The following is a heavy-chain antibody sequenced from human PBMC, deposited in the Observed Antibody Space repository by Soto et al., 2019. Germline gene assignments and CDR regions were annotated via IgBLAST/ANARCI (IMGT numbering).Heavy chain of an antibody. Sequence: QVQLVQSGAEVKKPGASVKVSCKASGYTFTSYDINWVRQATGQGLEWMGWMNPNSGNTGYAQKFQGRVTMTRNTSISTAYMELSSLRSEDTAVYYCARAHGYSSGWYWYFDLWGRGTLVTVSS. V-gene: IGHV1-8*01. D-gene: IGHD6-19*01. CDR1: GYTFTSYD. CDR3: ARAHGYSSGWYWYFDL. J-gene: IGHJ2*01. CDR2: MNPNSGNT.